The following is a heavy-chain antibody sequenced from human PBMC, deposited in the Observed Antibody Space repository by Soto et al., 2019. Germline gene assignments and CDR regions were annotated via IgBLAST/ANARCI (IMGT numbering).Heavy chain of an antibody. D-gene: IGHD2-8*01. CDR3: ARGGYAGDWFDP. CDR2: IYYSGST. Sequence: SETLSLTCTVSGASINSGDYYWSWIRQPPGKGLEWIGYIYYSGSTYYNPSLKSRVTISVDTSKNQFSLKLSSVTAADTAVYYCARGGYAGDWFDPWGQGTLVTVSS. CDR1: GASINSGDYY. J-gene: IGHJ5*02. V-gene: IGHV4-30-4*01.